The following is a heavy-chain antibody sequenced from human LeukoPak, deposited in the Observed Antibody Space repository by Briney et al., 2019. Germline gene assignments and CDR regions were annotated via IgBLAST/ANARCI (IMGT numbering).Heavy chain of an antibody. D-gene: IGHD3-3*01. Sequence: GGSLRLSCAASGFTFDDYALHWVRQAPGKGLEWVSLISWDGGSTFYADSVKGRFTISRDNSKNSLYLQMNSLRAEDTALYYCAKDRGPRFLYMAVWGKGTTVTVSS. V-gene: IGHV3-43D*03. CDR1: GFTFDDYA. CDR2: ISWDGGST. J-gene: IGHJ6*03. CDR3: AKDRGPRFLYMAV.